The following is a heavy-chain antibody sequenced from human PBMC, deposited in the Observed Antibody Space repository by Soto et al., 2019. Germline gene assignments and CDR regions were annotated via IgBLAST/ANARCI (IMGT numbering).Heavy chain of an antibody. CDR2: ISGSGGST. Sequence: GGSLRLSCAASGFTFSSYAMSWVRQAPGKGLEWVSAISGSGGSTYYADSGKGRFTISRDNSKNTLYLQMNSLRAEDTAVYYCAKSDRAGTTANYYYYMDVWGKGTTVTVSS. D-gene: IGHD1-1*01. V-gene: IGHV3-23*01. CDR3: AKSDRAGTTANYYYYMDV. CDR1: GFTFSSYA. J-gene: IGHJ6*03.